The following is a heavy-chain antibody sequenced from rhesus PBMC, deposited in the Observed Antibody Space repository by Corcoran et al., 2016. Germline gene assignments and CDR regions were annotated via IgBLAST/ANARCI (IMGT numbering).Heavy chain of an antibody. D-gene: IGHD3-3*01. Sequence: QVQLQESGPGLVKPSETLSLTCTVSGASISSYWWSWIRQPPGKGLEWIGAINGNSGSTNYNPSLKSRVTISRDTSKNQFSLKLSSVTAADTAVYYCAIRDSNFWSGYSDYWGQGVLVTVSS. CDR3: AIRDSNFWSGYSDY. J-gene: IGHJ4*01. CDR1: GASISSYW. V-gene: IGHV4-80*01. CDR2: INGNSGST.